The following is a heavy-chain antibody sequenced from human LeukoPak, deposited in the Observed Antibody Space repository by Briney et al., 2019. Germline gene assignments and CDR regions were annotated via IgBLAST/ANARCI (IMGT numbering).Heavy chain of an antibody. CDR2: ISGSGGST. Sequence: GGSLRLSCAASVFTFSSYAMSWVTQAPGKGLECVSAISGSGGSTYYADSVKGRFTISRDNSKNTLYLQMNSLRAEDTAVYYCAKDGLALYNWNYGDYWGQGTLVTVSS. CDR1: VFTFSSYA. D-gene: IGHD1-7*01. CDR3: AKDGLALYNWNYGDY. V-gene: IGHV3-23*01. J-gene: IGHJ4*02.